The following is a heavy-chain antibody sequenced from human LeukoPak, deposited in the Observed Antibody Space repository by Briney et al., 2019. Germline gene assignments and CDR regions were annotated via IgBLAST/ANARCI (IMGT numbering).Heavy chain of an antibody. V-gene: IGHV1-8*02. CDR1: GYTFTSYG. J-gene: IGHJ4*02. D-gene: IGHD3-3*01. Sequence: APVKVSCKASGYTFTSYGISWVRQAPGQGLEWMGWMNPNSGNTGYAQKFQGRVTMTRNTSINTAYMELSSLRSEDTAVYYCARSDYDFQLYWGQGTLVTVSS. CDR2: MNPNSGNT. CDR3: ARSDYDFQLY.